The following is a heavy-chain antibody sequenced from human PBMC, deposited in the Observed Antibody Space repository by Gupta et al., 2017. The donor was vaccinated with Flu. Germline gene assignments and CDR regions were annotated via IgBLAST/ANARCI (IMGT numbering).Heavy chain of an antibody. CDR2: IWYDGSNK. V-gene: IGHV3-33*01. D-gene: IGHD4-17*01. CDR3: ARDFYGDYERLDY. CDR1: GFTFSTYG. Sequence: QVQLVESGGGVVQPGRSLRLSCAASGFTFSTYGIHWVRQAPGKGLEWVAFIWYDGSNKDYADSVKGRFTISRDNSKNTLFLQMNSLRAEDTAVYYCARDFYGDYERLDYWGHGTLVTVSS. J-gene: IGHJ4*01.